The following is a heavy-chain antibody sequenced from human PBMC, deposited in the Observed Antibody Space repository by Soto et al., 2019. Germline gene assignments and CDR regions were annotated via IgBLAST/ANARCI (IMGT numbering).Heavy chain of an antibody. J-gene: IGHJ4*02. Sequence: PGGSLRLSCEASGFTFSSYSMVWVRQAPEKGLEWVSSIGGSSGHIYYPDSLKGRFTISRDNAKNSLYLQMNSLRVDDTAVYYCARTNGAYSNYFDYWGQGTLVTVSS. CDR3: ARTNGAYSNYFDY. CDR1: GFTFSSYS. V-gene: IGHV3-21*01. CDR2: IGGSSGHI. D-gene: IGHD2-8*01.